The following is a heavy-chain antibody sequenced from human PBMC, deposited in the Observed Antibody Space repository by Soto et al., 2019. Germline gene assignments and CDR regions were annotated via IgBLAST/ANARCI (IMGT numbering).Heavy chain of an antibody. CDR2: IYHSGST. D-gene: IGHD4-17*01. CDR3: ARVYGDHFDY. J-gene: IGHJ4*02. Sequence: SETLSLTCAVSGYSISSGYYWGWIRQPPGKGLEWIGSIYHSGSTYYNPSLKSRVTISVDTSKNQFSLKLSSVTAAETAVYYCARVYGDHFDYWGKGTLVTVSS. V-gene: IGHV4-38-2*01. CDR1: GYSISSGYY.